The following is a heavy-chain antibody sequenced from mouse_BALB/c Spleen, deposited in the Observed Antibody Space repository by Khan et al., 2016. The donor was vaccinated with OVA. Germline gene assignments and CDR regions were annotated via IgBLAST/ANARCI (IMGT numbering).Heavy chain of an antibody. J-gene: IGHJ2*01. D-gene: IGHD1-1*01. CDR1: GYSITSDYA. CDR3: TNPYGYMDY. Sequence: VQLKESGPGLVKPSQSLSLTCTVTGYSITSDYAWNWIRQFPGNKLEWMGYIRYSGSTNYNPYLKSRISITRDTSKNTFFLQLNSVTTEDTATYYFTNPYGYMDYWGQGTTLTVSS. CDR2: IRYSGST. V-gene: IGHV3-2*02.